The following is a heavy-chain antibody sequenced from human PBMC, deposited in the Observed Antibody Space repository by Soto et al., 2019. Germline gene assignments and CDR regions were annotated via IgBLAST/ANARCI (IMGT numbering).Heavy chain of an antibody. CDR1: GFTFSSYA. Sequence: GGSLRLSCAASGFTFSSYAMSWVRQAPGKGLEWVSAISGSGGSTYYADSVKGRFTISRDNSKNTLYLQMNSLRSEDMAVYYCAKDGDEYPPAYWGQGTLVTVSS. CDR2: ISGSGGST. CDR3: AKDGDEYPPAY. D-gene: IGHD7-27*01. V-gene: IGHV3-23*01. J-gene: IGHJ4*02.